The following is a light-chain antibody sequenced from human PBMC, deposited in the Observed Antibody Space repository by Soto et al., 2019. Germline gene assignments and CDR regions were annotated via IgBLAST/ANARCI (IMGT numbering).Light chain of an antibody. CDR1: QSVSSSY. CDR2: GAS. Sequence: EIVLTQSPGTLSLSPGERATLSCRASQSVSSSYLAWYQQKPGQAPRLLIYGASSRATGIPDRFSGSGSGTDFTLTISRLEPEDFAVYYCQQYGSSLLYFGPGTKVDIK. J-gene: IGKJ3*01. CDR3: QQYGSSLLY. V-gene: IGKV3-20*01.